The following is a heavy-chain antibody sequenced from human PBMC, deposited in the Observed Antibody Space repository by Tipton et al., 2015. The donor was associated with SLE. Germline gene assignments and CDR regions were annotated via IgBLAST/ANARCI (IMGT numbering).Heavy chain of an antibody. CDR2: ISYDGSNK. D-gene: IGHD2-15*01. J-gene: IGHJ1*01. Sequence: SLRFSCAASGFTFSSYAMHWVRQAPGKGLEWVTVISYDGSNKYYADSVKGRFTISRDNSKNTLYLQMNSLRAEDTAVYYCARDFGVVVAAHNQHWGQGTLVTVSS. CDR1: GFTFSSYA. V-gene: IGHV3-30*04. CDR3: ARDFGVVVAAHNQH.